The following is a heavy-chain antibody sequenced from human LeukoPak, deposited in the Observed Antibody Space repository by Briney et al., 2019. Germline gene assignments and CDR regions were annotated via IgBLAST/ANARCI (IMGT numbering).Heavy chain of an antibody. Sequence: PSETLSLTCAVYGGSFSGYYWSWIRQPPGKGLEWIGEINHSGSTNYNPSLKSRVTISVDTSKTQFSLKLSSVTAADTAVYYCARVPGYCSSTSCYRAAARFDPWGQGTLVTVSS. CDR3: ARVPGYCSSTSCYRAAARFDP. J-gene: IGHJ5*02. D-gene: IGHD2-2*02. V-gene: IGHV4-34*01. CDR1: GGSFSGYY. CDR2: INHSGST.